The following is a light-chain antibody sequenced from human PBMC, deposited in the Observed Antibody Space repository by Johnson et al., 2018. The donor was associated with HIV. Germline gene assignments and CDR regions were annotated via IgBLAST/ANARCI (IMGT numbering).Light chain of an antibody. CDR2: ENN. V-gene: IGLV1-51*02. Sequence: QSVLTQSHSVSAAPGQKVTISCSGSSSNIGNNYVSWYQQLPGTAPKLLIYENNKRPSGIPDRFSGSKSGTSATLGITGLQTGDEADYYCGTWDSSLSAGGVFGTGTKVTVL. CDR1: SSNIGNNY. J-gene: IGLJ1*01. CDR3: GTWDSSLSAGGV.